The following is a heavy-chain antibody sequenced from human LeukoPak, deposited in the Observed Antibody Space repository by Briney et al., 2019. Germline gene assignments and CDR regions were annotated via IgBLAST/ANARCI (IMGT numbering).Heavy chain of an antibody. CDR2: IGGSYSTT. V-gene: IGHV3-23*01. CDR3: VRDYNWGFDY. D-gene: IGHD1-1*01. CDR1: GFTFSKYA. J-gene: IGHJ4*02. Sequence: GGSLRLSCAASGFTFSKYALSWVRQAQGKGLEWVSTIGGSYSTTYYADSVKGRFTISRDNSKNNVYLQMYSLRVEDTSIYYCVRDYNWGFDYWGQGTVVTVSS.